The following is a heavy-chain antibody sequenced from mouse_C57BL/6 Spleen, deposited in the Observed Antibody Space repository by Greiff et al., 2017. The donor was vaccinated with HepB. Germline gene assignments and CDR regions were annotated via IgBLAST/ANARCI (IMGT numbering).Heavy chain of an antibody. D-gene: IGHD1-1*01. J-gene: IGHJ2*01. V-gene: IGHV1-64*01. CDR3: ARGAYYYGSSYSYYFDY. CDR2: IHPNSGST. CDR1: GYTFTSYW. Sequence: VKLQQPGAELVKPGASVKLSCKASGYTFTSYWMHWVKQRPGQGLEWIGMIHPNSGSTNYNEKFKSKATLTVDKSSSTAYMQLSSLTSEDSAVYYCARGAYYYGSSYSYYFDYWGQGTTLTVSS.